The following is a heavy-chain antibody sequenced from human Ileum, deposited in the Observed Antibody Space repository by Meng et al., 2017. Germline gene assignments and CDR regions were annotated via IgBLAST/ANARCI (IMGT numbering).Heavy chain of an antibody. CDR2: IYTSGST. CDR3: ATDSSGYDDGIDI. V-gene: IGHV4-61*02. Sequence: LRLSCTVSGGSINSGSYYWSWIRQPAGKGLEWIGRIYTSGSTSYNPSLTSRVTISLDSSKTQLSLKLSSVTAADTAVYYCATDSSGYDDGIDIWGQGTMVTVSS. J-gene: IGHJ3*02. D-gene: IGHD3-22*01. CDR1: GGSINSGSYY.